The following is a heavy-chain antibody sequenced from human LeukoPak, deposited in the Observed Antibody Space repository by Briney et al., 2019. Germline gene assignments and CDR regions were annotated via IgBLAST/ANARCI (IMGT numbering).Heavy chain of an antibody. CDR3: ASGAVTTHDY. V-gene: IGHV4-59*08. CDR2: IYYSGTT. Sequence: SETLSLTCTVSGASISSYYWSWIRQPPGKGLEWLGYIYYSGTTNYNPYLKSRVTISVDTSKNQFSLKLSSVTAADTAVYYCASGAVTTHDYWGQGTLVTVSS. CDR1: GASISSYY. J-gene: IGHJ4*02. D-gene: IGHD4-11*01.